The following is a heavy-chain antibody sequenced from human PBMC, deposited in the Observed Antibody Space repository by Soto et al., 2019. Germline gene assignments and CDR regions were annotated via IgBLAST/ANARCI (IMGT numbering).Heavy chain of an antibody. CDR3: AGDRRGYYYDSSGYYDFPY. Sequence: GASVKVSCKASGYTFTSYGISWVRQAPGQGLEWMGWISAYNGNTNYAQKLQGRVTMTTDTSTSTAYMELRSLRSDDTAVYYCAGDRRGYYYDSSGYYDFPYWGQGTLVTVS. CDR2: ISAYNGNT. CDR1: GYTFTSYG. J-gene: IGHJ4*02. V-gene: IGHV1-18*01. D-gene: IGHD3-22*01.